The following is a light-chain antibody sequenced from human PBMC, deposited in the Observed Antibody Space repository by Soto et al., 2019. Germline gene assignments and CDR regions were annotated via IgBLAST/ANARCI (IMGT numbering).Light chain of an antibody. J-gene: IGKJ1*01. Sequence: EIVMTQSPATLSVSPGERATLSCRASQSVSSNLAWYQQKPGQAPRLLIYGASTRATGSPARFSGSGSGTEFTLTISSLQSEAFAVYYCQQYNNWPPWTFGQGTKVEIK. V-gene: IGKV3-15*01. CDR3: QQYNNWPPWT. CDR1: QSVSSN. CDR2: GAS.